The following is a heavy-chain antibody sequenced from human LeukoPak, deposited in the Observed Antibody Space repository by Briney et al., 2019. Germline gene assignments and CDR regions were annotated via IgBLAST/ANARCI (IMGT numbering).Heavy chain of an antibody. CDR1: GGSISSFY. CDR2: INYSGRT. CDR3: ARAKQWQESGSNWFDP. D-gene: IGHD6-19*01. J-gene: IGHJ5*02. V-gene: IGHV4-59*01. Sequence: PSETLSLTCSVSGGSISSFYWSWIRQPPGKGLEWIGYINYSGRTNYNPSLKSRVTISVDTSKNQFSLKLSSVTAADTAVYYCARAKQWQESGSNWFDPWGQGTLVTVSS.